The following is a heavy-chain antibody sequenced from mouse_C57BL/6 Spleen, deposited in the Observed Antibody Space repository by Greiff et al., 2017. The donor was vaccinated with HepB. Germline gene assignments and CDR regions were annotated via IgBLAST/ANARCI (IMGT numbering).Heavy chain of an antibody. J-gene: IGHJ1*03. Sequence: QVTLKVSGPGILQPSQTLSLTCSFSGFSLSTFGMGVGWIRQPSGKGLEWLAHIWWDDDKYYNPALKSRLTISKDTSKNQVFLKIANVDTADTATYYCARMGYYYGSSLWYFDVWGTGTTVTVSS. CDR2: IWWDDDK. V-gene: IGHV8-8*01. CDR3: ARMGYYYGSSLWYFDV. CDR1: GFSLSTFGMG. D-gene: IGHD1-1*01.